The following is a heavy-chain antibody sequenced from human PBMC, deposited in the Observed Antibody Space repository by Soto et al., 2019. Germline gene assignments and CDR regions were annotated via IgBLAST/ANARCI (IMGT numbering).Heavy chain of an antibody. CDR3: VRDRQDDFGSVTSPHP. CDR1: GYRFNDYA. CDR2: ISAYSGQT. Sequence: ASVKVSCKASGYRFNDYAISWVRQAPGQGLEWMGWISAYSGQTNLAEKFKGRVTMTAEASTTTAYIELRSLRSDDTAIYFWVRDRQDDFGSVTSPHPWGQGTQVTVSS. J-gene: IGHJ5*02. V-gene: IGHV1-18*01. D-gene: IGHD4-17*01.